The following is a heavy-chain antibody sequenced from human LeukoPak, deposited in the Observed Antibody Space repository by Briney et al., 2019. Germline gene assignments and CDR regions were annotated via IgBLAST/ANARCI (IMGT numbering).Heavy chain of an antibody. Sequence: SETLSLTCTVSGGSISSGGYYWSWIRQHPGKGLEWIGYIYYSGSTYYNPSLKSRVTISVDTPKNQFSLKLSSVTAADTAVYYCANYGSGSYRFDPWGQGTLVTVSS. CDR3: ANYGSGSYRFDP. J-gene: IGHJ5*02. V-gene: IGHV4-31*03. CDR1: GGSISSGGYY. CDR2: IYYSGST. D-gene: IGHD3-10*01.